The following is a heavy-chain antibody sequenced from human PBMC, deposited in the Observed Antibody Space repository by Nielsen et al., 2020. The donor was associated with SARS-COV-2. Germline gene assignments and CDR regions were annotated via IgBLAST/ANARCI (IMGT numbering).Heavy chain of an antibody. V-gene: IGHV3-74*01. Sequence: GESLKISCAASGFTFSSYWMHWVRQAPGKGLVWVSRINSDGSSTSYADSVKGRFTISRDNAKNTLYLQMNSLRAEDTAVYYCARDNDFWSGYYLDYWGQGTLVTVSS. CDR3: ARDNDFWSGYYLDY. CDR1: GFTFSSYW. J-gene: IGHJ4*02. D-gene: IGHD3-3*01. CDR2: INSDGSST.